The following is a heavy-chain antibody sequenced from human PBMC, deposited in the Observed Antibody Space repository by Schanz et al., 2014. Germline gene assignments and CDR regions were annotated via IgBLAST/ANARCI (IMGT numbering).Heavy chain of an antibody. V-gene: IGHV3-23*01. CDR1: GFTFSSYA. CDR3: AKGMGYCSGGTCYDYYYYGFDV. Sequence: EAQLLESGGGLVQPGGSLRLSCAASGFTFSSYAMSWVRQAPGKGLEWVSALSGSGDSTYYADSVKGRFTISRDNSENSLYRQMNSLSADDTGVFYCAKGMGYCSGGTCYDYYYYGFDVWGQGTTVTVSS. CDR2: LSGSGDST. D-gene: IGHD2-15*01. J-gene: IGHJ6*02.